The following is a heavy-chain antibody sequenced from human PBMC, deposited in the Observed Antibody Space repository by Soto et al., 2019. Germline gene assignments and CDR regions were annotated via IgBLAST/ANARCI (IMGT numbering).Heavy chain of an antibody. V-gene: IGHV3-30*18. Sequence: GGSLRLSCAASGFTFSSYGMHWVRQAPGKGLEWVSVISYAGSNKHYADSVKGRFTISRDNSKNTLYLQMNSLRAEDTAVYYCAKEGRLLCVLESAGSYYYYYMDVWGKGTTVTVSS. CDR1: GFTFSSYG. D-gene: IGHD3-10*02. CDR2: ISYAGSNK. J-gene: IGHJ6*03. CDR3: AKEGRLLCVLESAGSYYYYYMDV.